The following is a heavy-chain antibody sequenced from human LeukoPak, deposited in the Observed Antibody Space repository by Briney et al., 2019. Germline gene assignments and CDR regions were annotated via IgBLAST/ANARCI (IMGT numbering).Heavy chain of an antibody. D-gene: IGHD3-22*01. J-gene: IGHJ4*02. CDR1: GFSFNNFG. V-gene: IGHV3-23*01. CDR3: AKSSYYDSSGFYREYYFDY. CDR2: ISGTGGST. Sequence: PGGSLRLSCVASGFSFNNFGMSWVRQAPGKGLEWVSSISGTGGSTHYADSVKGRFTISRDNSKNTLYLQMNSLRAGDTAVYYCAKSSYYDSSGFYREYYFDYWGQGTLSPSPQ.